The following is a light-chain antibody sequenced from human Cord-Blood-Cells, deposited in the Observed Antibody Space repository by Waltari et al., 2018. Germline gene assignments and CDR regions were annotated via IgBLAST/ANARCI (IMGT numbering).Light chain of an antibody. V-gene: IGLV2-14*01. CDR1: SGAVGRYNY. Sequence: QPALTQPASASGSPGPSITITCTGTSGAVGRYNYAPWSQQHPGKAPKLMIYDVSNRPAGVSNRFSGSKSGNTASLTISGLQAEDEADYYCSSYTSSSTVVFGGGTKLTVL. J-gene: IGLJ2*01. CDR2: DVS. CDR3: SSYTSSSTVV.